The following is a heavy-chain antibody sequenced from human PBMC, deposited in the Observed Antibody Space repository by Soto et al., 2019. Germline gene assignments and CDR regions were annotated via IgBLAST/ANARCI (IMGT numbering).Heavy chain of an antibody. Sequence: QVQLQESGPGLVKPSQTLSLTCTVSGGSISSGGYYWSWIRQHPGKGLEWIGYIYYSGSTYYNPSLKSRVTISVDTSKNQFSLKLSSVTAADTAVYYCARDRFGAGHYYYGMDVWGQGTTVTVSS. CDR2: IYYSGST. CDR3: ARDRFGAGHYYYGMDV. CDR1: GGSISSGGYY. D-gene: IGHD3-10*01. V-gene: IGHV4-31*03. J-gene: IGHJ6*02.